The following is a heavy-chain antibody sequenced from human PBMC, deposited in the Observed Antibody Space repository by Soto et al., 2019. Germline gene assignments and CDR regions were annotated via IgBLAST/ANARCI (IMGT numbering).Heavy chain of an antibody. D-gene: IGHD2-2*01. V-gene: IGHV3-30*04. J-gene: IGHJ6*02. CDR1: GFTFSDYA. CDR3: ARDDILVIPGGSYNYGMDV. CDR2: VAYDGRSK. Sequence: PGWSLRLSCAASGFTFSDYAMHWVRQAPGKGLEWVAVVAYDGRSKYYADSVKGRFTISRDNSRTTVYLQMNSLRDEDTAMYYCARDDILVIPGGSYNYGMDVWGHGTTLTVAS.